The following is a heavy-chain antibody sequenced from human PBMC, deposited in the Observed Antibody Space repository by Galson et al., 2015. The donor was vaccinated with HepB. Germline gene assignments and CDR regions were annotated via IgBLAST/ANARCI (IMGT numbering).Heavy chain of an antibody. CDR1: GGSISNSDW. V-gene: IGHV4-4*01. CDR2: IYHGEIT. CDR3: ARRHYYDSTGYYPY. D-gene: IGHD3-22*01. J-gene: IGHJ4*02. Sequence: ETLSLTCTVSGGSISNSDWWSWVRQPPGKGLEWIGEIYHGEITNYSPSLKSRVTISADKPKNQFSLKLNSVTAADTAVYFCARRHYYDSTGYYPYWGQGTLVTVSS.